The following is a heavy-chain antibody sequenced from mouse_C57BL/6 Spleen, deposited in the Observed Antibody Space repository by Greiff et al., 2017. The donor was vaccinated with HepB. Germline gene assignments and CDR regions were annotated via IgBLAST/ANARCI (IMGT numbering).Heavy chain of an antibody. CDR3: SLDYCSSYGAMDY. CDR2: IHPSDSDT. CDR1: GYTFTSYW. J-gene: IGHJ4*01. Sequence: QVQLQQPGAELVKPGASVKVSCKASGYTFTSYWMHWVKQRPGQGLEWIGRIHPSDSDTNYNQKFKGKATLTVDKSSSTAYMQLSSLTSEDAAVYYCSLDYCSSYGAMDYWGQVSSVTDSS. D-gene: IGHD1-1*01. V-gene: IGHV1-74*01.